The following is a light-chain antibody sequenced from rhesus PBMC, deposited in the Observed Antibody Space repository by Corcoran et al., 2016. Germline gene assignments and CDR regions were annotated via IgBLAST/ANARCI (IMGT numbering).Light chain of an antibody. J-gene: IGLJ1*01. CDR3: VSYRSGMTFI. Sequence: QAALTQPRSVSGSPGQSVTISCTGTSSDIGNYNYVSWYQQHPVTAPKVIIYEVSKRPSGVSDRFSGSKSGTTASLTISGLQPEDEADYYCVSYRSGMTFIFGGGTRLTVL. V-gene: IGLV2-32*02. CDR1: SSDIGNYNY. CDR2: EVS.